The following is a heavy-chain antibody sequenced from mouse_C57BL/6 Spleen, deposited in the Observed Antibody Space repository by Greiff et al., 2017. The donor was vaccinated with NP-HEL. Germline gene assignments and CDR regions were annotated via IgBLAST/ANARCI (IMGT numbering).Heavy chain of an antibody. Sequence: VKLMESGPGLVAPSQSLSITCTVSGFSLTSYGVDWVRQSPGKGLEWLGVIWGVGSTNYNSALKARLSISKDNSKSQVFLKMNSLQTDDTAMYYCARLGRGYAMDYWGQGTSVTVSS. J-gene: IGHJ4*01. CDR1: GFSLTSYG. CDR3: ARLGRGYAMDY. CDR2: IWGVGST. D-gene: IGHD4-1*01. V-gene: IGHV2-6*01.